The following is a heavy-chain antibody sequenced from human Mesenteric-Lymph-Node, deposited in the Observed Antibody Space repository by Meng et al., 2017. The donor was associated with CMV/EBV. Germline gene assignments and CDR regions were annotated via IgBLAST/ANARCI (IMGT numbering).Heavy chain of an antibody. CDR3: TREGQQDS. J-gene: IGHJ4*02. Sequence: GGSLRLSCTASGFTFGDYAMSWVRQAPGKGLEWVGFIRGKGYGVTTAYGASVKGRFTISRDDSNSIAYLQMNSLKTEDTAVYYCTREGQQDSWGQGTLVTVSS. V-gene: IGHV3-49*04. CDR1: GFTFGDYA. CDR2: IRGKGYGVTT.